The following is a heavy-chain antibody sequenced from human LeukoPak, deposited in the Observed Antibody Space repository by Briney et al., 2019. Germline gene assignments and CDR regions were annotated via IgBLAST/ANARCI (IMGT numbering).Heavy chain of an antibody. V-gene: IGHV1-18*01. D-gene: IGHD4-17*01. CDR1: GYTFTSYG. CDR2: ISAYNGNT. J-gene: IGHJ4*02. CDR3: ARVTDYGDYVDYFDY. Sequence: ASVKVSCKASGYTFTSYGISWVRQAPGQGLEWMRWISAYNGNTNYAQKLQGRVTMTTDTSTSTAYMELRSLRSDDTAVYYCARVTDYGDYVDYFDYWGQGTLVTVSS.